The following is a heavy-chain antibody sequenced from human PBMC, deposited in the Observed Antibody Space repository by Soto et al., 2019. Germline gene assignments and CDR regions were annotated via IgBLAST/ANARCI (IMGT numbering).Heavy chain of an antibody. CDR2: TYYRSKWYN. J-gene: IGHJ4*02. D-gene: IGHD6-13*01. CDR1: GDSVSSNSAA. V-gene: IGHV6-1*01. CDR3: ARDLKGVGGYSSSWYYDY. Sequence: PSQTLSLTCAISGDSVSSNSAAWNWIRQSPSRGLEWLGRTYYRSKWYNDYAVSVKSRITINPDTSKNQFSLQLNSVTPEDTAVYYCARDLKGVGGYSSSWYYDYWGQGTPVTVSS.